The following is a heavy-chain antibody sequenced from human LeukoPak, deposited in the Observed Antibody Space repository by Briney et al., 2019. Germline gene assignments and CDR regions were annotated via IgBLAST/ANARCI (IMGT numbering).Heavy chain of an antibody. V-gene: IGHV1-2*02. J-gene: IGHJ4*02. Sequence: WASVKVYCQASGYTFTGYYMHWVRQAPGQGLGWMGWINPNSGGTNYAQKFQGRVTMTRDTSISTAYMELSRLISDDAAVYYCARTNLRGYSYGYGYWGQGTLVTVSS. CDR2: INPNSGGT. CDR3: ARTNLRGYSYGYGY. CDR1: GYTFTGYY. D-gene: IGHD5-18*01.